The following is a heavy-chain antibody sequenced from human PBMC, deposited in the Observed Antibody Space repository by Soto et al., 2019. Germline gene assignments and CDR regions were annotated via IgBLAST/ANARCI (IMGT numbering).Heavy chain of an antibody. V-gene: IGHV4-34*01. Sequence: SETLSLTCAVYGGSFSGYYWSWIRQPPGKGLEWIGEINHSGSTNYNPSLKSRVTISVDTSKNQFSLKLSSVTAADTAVYYCARVAIFGPRGVDPWGQGTLVTVSS. J-gene: IGHJ5*02. CDR1: GGSFSGYY. CDR3: ARVAIFGPRGVDP. D-gene: IGHD3-3*01. CDR2: INHSGST.